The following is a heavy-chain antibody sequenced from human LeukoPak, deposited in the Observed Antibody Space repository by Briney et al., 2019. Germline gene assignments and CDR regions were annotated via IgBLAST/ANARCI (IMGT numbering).Heavy chain of an antibody. CDR2: IYYSGNT. V-gene: IGHV4-39*01. J-gene: IGHJ4*02. Sequence: SETLSLTCTVSGGSISSSSYYWGWIRQPPGKGLEWIGSIYYSGNTNYNPSLKSRVTISVDTSKNQFSLKLSSVTAADTAVYYCARQRYSSSWIDYWGQGTLVTVSS. CDR1: GGSISSSSYY. D-gene: IGHD6-13*01. CDR3: ARQRYSSSWIDY.